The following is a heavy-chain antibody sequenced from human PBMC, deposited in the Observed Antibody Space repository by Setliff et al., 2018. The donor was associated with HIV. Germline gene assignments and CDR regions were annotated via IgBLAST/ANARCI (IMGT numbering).Heavy chain of an antibody. D-gene: IGHD5-12*01. Sequence: ASVKVSCKASGYTFIGDYMHWVRQAPGQGLEWMGWINPNSGGTNFAQKLQGRVTMTRDTSISTAYMELSRLRSDDTAVYYCARGGLATGAFDIWGQGTMVTV. J-gene: IGHJ3*02. CDR3: ARGGLATGAFDI. CDR1: GYTFIGDY. V-gene: IGHV1-2*02. CDR2: INPNSGGT.